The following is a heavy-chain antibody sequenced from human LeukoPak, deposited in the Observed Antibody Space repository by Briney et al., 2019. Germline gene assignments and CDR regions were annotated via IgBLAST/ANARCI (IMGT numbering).Heavy chain of an antibody. CDR2: IYYSGST. D-gene: IGHD3-10*01. Sequence: SETLSLTCTVSGGSVSSGSYYWSWIRQPPGKGLEWIGYIYYSGSTNYNPSLKSRVTISVDTSKNQFSLKLSSVTAADTAVFFCARNKIFGSGSFSYKGRDVGAKG. CDR1: GGSVSSGSYY. J-gene: IGHJ6*02. V-gene: IGHV4-61*01. CDR3: ARNKIFGSGSFSYKGRDV.